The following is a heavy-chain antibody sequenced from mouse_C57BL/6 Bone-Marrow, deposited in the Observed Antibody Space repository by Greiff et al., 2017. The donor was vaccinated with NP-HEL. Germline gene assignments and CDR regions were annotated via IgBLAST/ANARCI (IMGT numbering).Heavy chain of an antibody. V-gene: IGHV8-8*01. Sequence: QVQLKESGPGILQPSQTLSLTCSFSGFSLSTFGMGVGWIRQPSGKGLEWLAHIWWDDDKYYNPALKSRLTISKDTSKKQVFLKIAHVDPADTATYYCARWLRRASFAYWGQGTLVTVSA. D-gene: IGHD2-2*01. CDR2: IWWDDDK. J-gene: IGHJ3*01. CDR1: GFSLSTFGMG. CDR3: ARWLRRASFAY.